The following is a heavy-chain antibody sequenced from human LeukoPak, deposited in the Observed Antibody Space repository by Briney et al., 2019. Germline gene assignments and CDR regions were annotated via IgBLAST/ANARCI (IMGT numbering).Heavy chain of an antibody. CDR3: ARDPIITFRGRLLLGGMDV. V-gene: IGHV4-39*07. CDR2: IYYSGST. D-gene: IGHD3-16*01. CDR1: GGSISSSSYY. J-gene: IGHJ6*02. Sequence: PSETLSLTCTVSGGSISSSSYYWGWIRQPPGKGLEWIGSIYYSGSTYYNPSLKSRVTISVDTSKNQFSLKLSSVTAADTAVYYCARDPIITFRGRLLLGGMDVWGQGTTVTVSS.